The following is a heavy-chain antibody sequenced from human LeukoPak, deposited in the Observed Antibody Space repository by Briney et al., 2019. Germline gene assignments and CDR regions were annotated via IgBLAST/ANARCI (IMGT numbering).Heavy chain of an antibody. CDR2: IGSSSSYI. D-gene: IGHD4-17*01. CDR3: ARDLLAGYVDYGDFDAFDI. CDR1: GFTFSSYS. Sequence: GGSLRLSCAASGFTFSSYSMNWVRQAPGKGLEWVSSIGSSSSYIYYADSVKGRFTISRDNAKNSLYLQMNSLRAEDTAVYYCARDLLAGYVDYGDFDAFDIWGQGTMVTVSS. V-gene: IGHV3-21*01. J-gene: IGHJ3*02.